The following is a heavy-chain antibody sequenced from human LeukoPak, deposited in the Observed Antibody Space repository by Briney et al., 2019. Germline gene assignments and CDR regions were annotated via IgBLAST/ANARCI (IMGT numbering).Heavy chain of an antibody. Sequence: GGSLRLSCAASGFTFSSYDMHWVRQAPGKGLGGVAVISYDGSNKYYADSVKGRFTISRDNSKNTLYLQMNSLRAEDTAAYYCARALGGYGDYWGQGTLVTVSS. CDR3: ARALGGYGDY. V-gene: IGHV3-30-3*01. D-gene: IGHD5-12*01. CDR1: GFTFSSYD. CDR2: ISYDGSNK. J-gene: IGHJ4*02.